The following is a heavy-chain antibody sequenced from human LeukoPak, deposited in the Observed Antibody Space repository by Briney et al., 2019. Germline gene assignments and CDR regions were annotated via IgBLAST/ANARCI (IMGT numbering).Heavy chain of an antibody. CDR2: IIPILGIA. Sequence: SVKVSCKASGGTFSSYAISWVRHAPGQGLEWMGRIIPILGIANYAQKFQGRVTITADKSTSTAYMELSSLRSEDTAVYYCASRVGVQPSDAFDIWGQGTMVTVSS. V-gene: IGHV1-69*04. CDR1: GGTFSSYA. J-gene: IGHJ3*02. D-gene: IGHD2-2*01. CDR3: ASRVGVQPSDAFDI.